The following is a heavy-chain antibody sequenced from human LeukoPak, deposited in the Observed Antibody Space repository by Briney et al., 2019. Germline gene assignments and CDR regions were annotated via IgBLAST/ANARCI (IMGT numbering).Heavy chain of an antibody. CDR1: GGSIGSDY. D-gene: IGHD2-21*01. J-gene: IGHJ4*02. CDR3: GRHAFASPLDY. V-gene: IGHV4-59*08. CDR2: IFYTGAS. Sequence: SETLSLTCTVSGGSIGSDYWSWIRQPPGKGLEWIGYIFYTGASNQNPSLKKRVTISLDTSNNQFSLKLSPVTAADTAIYFCGRHAFASPLDYWGQGTLVTVPS.